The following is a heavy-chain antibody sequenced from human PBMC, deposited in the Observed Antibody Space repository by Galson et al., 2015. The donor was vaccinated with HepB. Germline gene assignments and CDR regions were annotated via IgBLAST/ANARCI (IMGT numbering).Heavy chain of an antibody. D-gene: IGHD2-2*03. J-gene: IGHJ6*03. V-gene: IGHV5-10-1*01. CDR1: GCSFSTYW. Sequence: QSGAEVKKPGEPLRISCKGSGCSFSTYWISWVRQVPGKGLEWMGRIDPSGSYTNYSPSFQGHVTISVDKSLSTAYLQWSSLRASDTAMYYCARLELDIVVIPPSHYFYYMDVWGKGTTVTVSS. CDR3: ARLELDIVVIPPSHYFYYMDV. CDR2: IDPSGSYT.